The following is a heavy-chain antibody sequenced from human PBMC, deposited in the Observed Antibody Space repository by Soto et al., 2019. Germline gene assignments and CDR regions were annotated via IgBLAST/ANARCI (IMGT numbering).Heavy chain of an antibody. CDR2: IIPIFGTA. Sequence: SVKVSCKASGGTFSSYAISWGRQAPGQGLEWMGGIIPIFGTANYSQKFQGRVTITADKSTSTAYMELSSLRSEDTAVYYCARDDCSSTSCREYYYYGMDVWGQGTTVTVSS. D-gene: IGHD2-2*01. CDR3: ARDDCSSTSCREYYYYGMDV. J-gene: IGHJ6*02. V-gene: IGHV1-69*06. CDR1: GGTFSSYA.